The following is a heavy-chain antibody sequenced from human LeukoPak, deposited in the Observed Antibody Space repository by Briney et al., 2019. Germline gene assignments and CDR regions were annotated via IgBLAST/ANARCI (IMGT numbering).Heavy chain of an antibody. CDR3: ARGAPRDYIWGSYRYDWFDP. CDR2: IYYSGSA. J-gene: IGHJ5*02. Sequence: SETLSLTCTVSGGSISSYYWSWLREPPGKGLDWIGYIYYSGSANYNPSLKSRVTISVDTSKNQFSLKLSSVTAADTAVYYCARGAPRDYIWGSYRYDWFDPWGQGTLVTVSS. D-gene: IGHD3-16*02. CDR1: GGSISSYY. V-gene: IGHV4-59*01.